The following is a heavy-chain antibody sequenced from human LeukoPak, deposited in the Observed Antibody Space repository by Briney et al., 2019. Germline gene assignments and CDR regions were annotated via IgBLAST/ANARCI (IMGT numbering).Heavy chain of an antibody. D-gene: IGHD3-3*01. Sequence: SETLSLTCTVSGGSISSSSYYWGWIRQPPGKGLEWIGSIYYSGSTYYNPSLKSRVTISVDTSKNQFSLKLSSVTTADTAVYYCARGPDDFWSGLRYYYYMDVWGKGTTVTVSS. CDR1: GGSISSSSYY. V-gene: IGHV4-39*07. CDR3: ARGPDDFWSGLRYYYYMDV. CDR2: IYYSGST. J-gene: IGHJ6*03.